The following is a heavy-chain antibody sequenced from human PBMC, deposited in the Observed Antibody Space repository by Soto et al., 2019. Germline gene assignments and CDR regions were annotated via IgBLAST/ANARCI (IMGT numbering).Heavy chain of an antibody. J-gene: IGHJ4*02. Sequence: ASVKVSCKASGYTFTSYGISWVRQAPGQGLEWMGWISAYNGNTNYAQKLQGRVTMTTDTSTSTAYMELRSLRSDDTAGYYCARDRRSRTPRLGYCSSTSCYAADYWGQGTLVTVSS. CDR3: ARDRRSRTPRLGYCSSTSCYAADY. CDR2: ISAYNGNT. D-gene: IGHD2-2*01. CDR1: GYTFTSYG. V-gene: IGHV1-18*01.